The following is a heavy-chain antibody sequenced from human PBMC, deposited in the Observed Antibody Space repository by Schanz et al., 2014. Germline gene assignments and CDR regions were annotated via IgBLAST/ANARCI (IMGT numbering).Heavy chain of an antibody. J-gene: IGHJ6*02. CDR2: IWYDGSNK. D-gene: IGHD2-15*01. V-gene: IGHV3-33*06. Sequence: QVQLVESGGGVVQFGRSLRLSCAASGFTFSDHYMDWVRQAPGKGLEWVAFIWYDGSNKYYADSVKGRFTISRDNSKNTLYLQMNSLSADDTAVFYCAKGMGYCSGGTCYDYYYYGLDVWGQGTTVTVSS. CDR1: GFTFSDHY. CDR3: AKGMGYCSGGTCYDYYYYGLDV.